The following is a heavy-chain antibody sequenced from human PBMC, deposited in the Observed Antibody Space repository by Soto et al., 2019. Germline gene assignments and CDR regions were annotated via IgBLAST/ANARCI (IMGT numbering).Heavy chain of an antibody. CDR1: GFTFSNAW. CDR2: IKSKTDGGTT. Sequence: PGGSLRLSCAASGFTFSNAWMNWVRQAPGKGLEWVGRIKSKTDGGTTDYAAPVKGRFTISRDDSKNTLYLQMNSLKTEDTAVFYCSTEEAAGTYYYYYYGMDVWGQGTTVTVSS. V-gene: IGHV3-15*07. J-gene: IGHJ6*02. D-gene: IGHD6-13*01. CDR3: STEEAAGTYYYYYYGMDV.